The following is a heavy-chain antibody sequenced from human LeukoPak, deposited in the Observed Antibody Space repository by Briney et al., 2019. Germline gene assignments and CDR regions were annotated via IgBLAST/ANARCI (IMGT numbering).Heavy chain of an antibody. V-gene: IGHV3-7*01. CDR3: ARDKGLDDYYYYGLDV. J-gene: IGHJ6*02. CDR1: GFTFSSYW. Sequence: GGSLRLSCAASGFTFSSYWMSWIRQAPGKGLEWVANINQNEREIYYADSVKGRFTISRDNSKNTLYLQMNSLRADDTGVYFSARDKGLDDYYYYGLDVWGQGTTVTVSS. CDR2: INQNEREI.